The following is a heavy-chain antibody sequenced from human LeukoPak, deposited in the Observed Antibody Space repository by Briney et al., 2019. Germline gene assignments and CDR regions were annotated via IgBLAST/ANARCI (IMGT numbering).Heavy chain of an antibody. CDR1: GFTFSSYA. CDR2: ISGSGGST. J-gene: IGHJ3*02. V-gene: IGHV3-23*01. CDR3: ARAGGYYDSSGYLDAFDI. Sequence: SGGSLRLSCAASGFTFSSYAMSWVRQAPGKGLEWVSAISGSGGSTYYADSVKGRFTISRDNSKNTLYLQMNSLRAEDTAVYYCARAGGYYDSSGYLDAFDIWGQGTMVTVSS. D-gene: IGHD3-22*01.